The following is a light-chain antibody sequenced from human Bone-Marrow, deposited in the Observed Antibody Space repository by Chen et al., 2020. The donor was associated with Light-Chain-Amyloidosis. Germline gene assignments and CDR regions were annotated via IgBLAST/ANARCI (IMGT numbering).Light chain of an antibody. V-gene: IGKV4-1*01. CDR3: QQYYSTPIT. Sequence: DIVMTQSPDSLAVSLGERATINCKSSQSVLYSSNNKNYLAWYQQKPGQPPKLLIYWASTRESGVPDRFSGSGSGTDFPLTISSLQAEDVAVFYCQQYYSTPITFGQVTRLEIK. J-gene: IGKJ5*01. CDR1: QSVLYSSNNKNY. CDR2: WAS.